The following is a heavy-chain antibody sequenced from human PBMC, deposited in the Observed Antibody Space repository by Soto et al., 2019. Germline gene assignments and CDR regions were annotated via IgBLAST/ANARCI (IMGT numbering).Heavy chain of an antibody. CDR1: GGTFSSYA. J-gene: IGHJ6*02. CDR2: IIPIFGTA. V-gene: IGHV1-69*01. D-gene: IGHD3-10*01. CDR3: ARWGERITMLRGGRNYYVMDV. Sequence: QVQLVQSGAEVKKPGSSVKVSCKASGGTFSSYAISWVRQAPGQGLEWMGGIIPIFGTANYAQKFQGRVTITADESTSAAYMELSSLRSEDTAVYYCARWGERITMLRGGRNYYVMDVCGQGTTVTVSS.